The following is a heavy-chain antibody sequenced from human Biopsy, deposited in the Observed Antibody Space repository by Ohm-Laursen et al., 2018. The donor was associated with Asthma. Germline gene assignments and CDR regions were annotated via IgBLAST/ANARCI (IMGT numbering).Heavy chain of an antibody. CDR2: IWYDGGYK. V-gene: IGHV3-33*08. Sequence: SLRLSCSASRFTYEMHWVRQAPGKGLEWVAVIWYDGGYKDNADSVKGRFTISRDNSKNMLYLQMNSLRAEDTAVYYCARDLGTTRMDVWGQGTTATVSS. J-gene: IGHJ6*02. D-gene: IGHD1-1*01. CDR1: RFTYE. CDR3: ARDLGTTRMDV.